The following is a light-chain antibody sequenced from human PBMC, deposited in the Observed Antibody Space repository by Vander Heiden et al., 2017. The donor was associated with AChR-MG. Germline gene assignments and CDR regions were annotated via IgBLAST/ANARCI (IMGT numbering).Light chain of an antibody. Sequence: QSAPTQPRSVSGSPGQSVTISCTGTTSDVGGDNYVSWYQHHPGKAHNLIIYDCSKRPSGVPDRFSGSKSGNTASLTISGLQSEEEADYNCCSYAGNDTVVFGGGTKLTVL. CDR2: DCS. J-gene: IGLJ2*01. CDR1: TSDVGGDNY. CDR3: CSYAGNDTVV. V-gene: IGLV2-11*01.